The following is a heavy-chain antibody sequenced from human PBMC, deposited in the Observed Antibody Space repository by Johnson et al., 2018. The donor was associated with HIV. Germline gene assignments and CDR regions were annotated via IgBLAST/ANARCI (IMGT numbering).Heavy chain of an antibody. V-gene: IGHV3-66*02. CDR3: AKDRWEGDAFDI. CDR1: GFTVSSNY. D-gene: IGHD3-16*02. CDR2: FYSGGST. J-gene: IGHJ3*02. Sequence: VQLVESGGGLVQPGGSLRLSCAASGFTVSSNYMSWVRQAPGKGLEWVSVFYSGGSTYYADSVKGRFTISRDNSKNTLFLHMNGLRPDDTAVYSCAKDRWEGDAFDIWGQGTMVTVSS.